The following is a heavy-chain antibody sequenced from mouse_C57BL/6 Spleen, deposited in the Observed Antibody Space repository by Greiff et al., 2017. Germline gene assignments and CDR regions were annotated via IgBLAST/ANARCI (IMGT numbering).Heavy chain of an antibody. CDR3: TRESYYSNPFAY. Sequence: EVQLQQSGEGLVKPGGSLKLSCAASGFTFSSYAMSWVRQTPEKRLEWVAYISSGGDYIYYADTVKGRFTISRDNARNTLYLQMSSLKSEDTAMYYCTRESYYSNPFAYWGQGTLVTVSA. D-gene: IGHD2-5*01. J-gene: IGHJ3*01. V-gene: IGHV5-9-1*02. CDR2: ISSGGDYI. CDR1: GFTFSSYA.